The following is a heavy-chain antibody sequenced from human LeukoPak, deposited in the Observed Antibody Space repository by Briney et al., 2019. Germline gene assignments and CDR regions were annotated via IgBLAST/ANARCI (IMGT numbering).Heavy chain of an antibody. Sequence: GESLKISCRGSGDTFTSYWIGWVRQMPGKGLEWMGIIYPGDSDTRYSPSFQGQVTISADKSISTAYLQWSSLKASDTATYYCARRVFYSSGWYSAFDIWGQGTMVTVSS. CDR1: GDTFTSYW. J-gene: IGHJ3*02. D-gene: IGHD6-19*01. CDR2: IYPGDSDT. V-gene: IGHV5-51*01. CDR3: ARRVFYSSGWYSAFDI.